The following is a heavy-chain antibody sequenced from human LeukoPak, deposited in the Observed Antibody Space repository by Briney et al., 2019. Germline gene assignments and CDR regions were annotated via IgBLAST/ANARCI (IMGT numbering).Heavy chain of an antibody. Sequence: SLKVSCKASGGTFSSYAISWVRQAPGHGLEWMGGIIPIFGTANYAQKFQGRVTITTDESTSTAYMELSSLRSEDTAVYYCASSDSSGYYYSLDYWGQGTLVTVSS. J-gene: IGHJ4*02. V-gene: IGHV1-69*05. D-gene: IGHD3-22*01. CDR3: ASSDSSGYYYSLDY. CDR1: GGTFSSYA. CDR2: IIPIFGTA.